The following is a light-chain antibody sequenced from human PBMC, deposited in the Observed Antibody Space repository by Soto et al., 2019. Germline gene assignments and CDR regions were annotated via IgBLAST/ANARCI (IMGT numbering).Light chain of an antibody. J-gene: IGKJ1*01. CDR1: QSISSNY. CDR3: QQYGGSPPQT. Sequence: ESVLTQSPGTLSVSPGERATLSCRASQSISSNYLAWYQQKPGQAPRLLIHGASSRASGIPDRFSGSGSGTDFTLIISRLEPEDFAVYYYQQYGGSPPQTFGQGTKVEIK. CDR2: GAS. V-gene: IGKV3-20*01.